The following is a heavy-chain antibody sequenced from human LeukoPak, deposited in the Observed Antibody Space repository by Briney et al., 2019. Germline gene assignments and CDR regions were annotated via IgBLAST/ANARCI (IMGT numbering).Heavy chain of an antibody. D-gene: IGHD2-2*03. J-gene: IGHJ3*02. V-gene: IGHV3-23*01. CDR3: AKGGYFFFEI. CDR1: GFTFSTYD. CDR2: ISRSGPT. Sequence: PGGSLRLSCAASGFTFSTYDMQWVRQAPGTGLEWVSGISRSGPTYYTDSVSGRFTISRDNSASTLYLQMNTLRAAATAAYYCAKGGYFFFEIWGQGTMVAVSS.